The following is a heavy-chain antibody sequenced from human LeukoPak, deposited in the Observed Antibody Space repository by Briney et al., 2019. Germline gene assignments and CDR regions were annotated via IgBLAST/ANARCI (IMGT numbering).Heavy chain of an antibody. V-gene: IGHV3-23*01. CDR3: AKQKGKAARWYFDL. CDR1: GFTFSSYA. J-gene: IGHJ2*01. CDR2: ISGSGGST. Sequence: GGSLRLSCAASGFTFSSYAMSWVRRAPGKGLEWVSAISGSGGSTDYADSVKGRFTISRDNSKNTLYLQMNSLRAEDTAVYYCAKQKGKAARWYFDLWGRGTLVTVSS. D-gene: IGHD6-6*01.